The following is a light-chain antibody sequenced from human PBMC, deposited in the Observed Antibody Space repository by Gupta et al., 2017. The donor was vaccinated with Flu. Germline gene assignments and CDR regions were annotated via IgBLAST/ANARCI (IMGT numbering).Light chain of an antibody. CDR1: SGSIASNS. CDR3: QSYDSSDHVV. CDR2: DDD. Sequence: NFMLTQPHSVSESPGKTVTISCTRSSGSIASNSVHWYQQRPGTPPTSVIYDDDQRPSGVPDRFSGSIDSSSNSASLTISGLKTADEADYYCQSYDSSDHVVFGEGTRLTVL. J-gene: IGLJ2*01. V-gene: IGLV6-57*01.